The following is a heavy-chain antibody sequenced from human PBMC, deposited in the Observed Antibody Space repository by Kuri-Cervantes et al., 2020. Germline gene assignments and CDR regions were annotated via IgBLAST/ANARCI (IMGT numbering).Heavy chain of an antibody. V-gene: IGHV3-23*01. CDR3: ARDRSSSY. CDR2: ISGSGGST. J-gene: IGHJ4*02. D-gene: IGHD6-6*01. Sequence: LSLTCAASGFTFSSYAMSWVRQAPGKGLEWVSAISGSGGSTYYADSVKGRFTISRDNSKNTLYLQMNSLRAEDTAVYYCARDRSSSYWGQGTLVTVSS. CDR1: GFTFSSYA.